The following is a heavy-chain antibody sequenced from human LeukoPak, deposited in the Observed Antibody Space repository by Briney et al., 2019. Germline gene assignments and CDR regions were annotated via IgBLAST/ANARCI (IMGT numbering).Heavy chain of an antibody. CDR3: AAQGRYCSGGSCPIDY. V-gene: IGHV1-69*13. CDR2: IIPIFGTA. Sequence: SVKVSCKASGGTFSSYAISWVRQAPGQGLEWMGGIIPIFGTANYAQKFQGRVTITADESTSTAYMELSSLRSEDTAVCYCAAQGRYCSGGSCPIDYWGQGTLVTVSS. D-gene: IGHD2-15*01. CDR1: GGTFSSYA. J-gene: IGHJ4*02.